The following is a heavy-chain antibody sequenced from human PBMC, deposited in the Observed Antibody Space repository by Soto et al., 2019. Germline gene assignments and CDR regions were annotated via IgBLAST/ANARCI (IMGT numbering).Heavy chain of an antibody. Sequence: EVQLVESGGGLVQPGGSLRLSCAASGFIFTSYSMNWVRQAPGKGLEWLSYIRIDSNHIGYADSVRGRFTISSDFAKNSLYLQMNSLRDEDTAVYYCARDLSYAFDYWGQGTLVTVSS. D-gene: IGHD1-26*01. CDR3: ARDLSYAFDY. CDR2: IRIDSNHI. V-gene: IGHV3-48*02. J-gene: IGHJ4*02. CDR1: GFIFTSYS.